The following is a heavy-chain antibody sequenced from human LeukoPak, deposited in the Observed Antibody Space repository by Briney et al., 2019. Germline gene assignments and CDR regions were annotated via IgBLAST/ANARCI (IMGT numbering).Heavy chain of an antibody. V-gene: IGHV1-3*01. Sequence: ASVKVSCKASGYPFTTYTMHWVRQAPGQSLEWMGWINAGNGNIKYSQNFQGRVTITRDTSARTAYMELSSLRSEDTAVYYCARGSGSYYFDYWGQGTLVTVSS. J-gene: IGHJ4*02. CDR2: INAGNGNI. CDR3: ARGSGSYYFDY. D-gene: IGHD3-10*01. CDR1: GYPFTTYT.